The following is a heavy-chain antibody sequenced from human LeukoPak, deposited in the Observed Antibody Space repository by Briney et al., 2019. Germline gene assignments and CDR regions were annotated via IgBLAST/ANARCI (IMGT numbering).Heavy chain of an antibody. D-gene: IGHD2-8*02. J-gene: IGHJ4*02. Sequence: GGSLRLSCAASGFTFSSYAMHWVRQAPGKGLEWVAVISYDGSNKYHADSVKGRFTISRDNSKNTLYLQMNSLRAEDTAVYYCARDGVGTAPRTPHYFDYWGQGTLVTVSS. V-gene: IGHV3-30-3*01. CDR2: ISYDGSNK. CDR3: ARDGVGTAPRTPHYFDY. CDR1: GFTFSSYA.